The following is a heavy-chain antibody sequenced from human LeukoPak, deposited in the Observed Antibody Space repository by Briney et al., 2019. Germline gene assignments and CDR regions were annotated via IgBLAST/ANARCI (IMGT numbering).Heavy chain of an antibody. D-gene: IGHD5-12*01. V-gene: IGHV1-18*04. CDR1: GYTFTSYG. CDR3: ARSGYSGYDSRYYYYYGMDV. J-gene: IGHJ6*04. CDR2: ISAYNGNT. Sequence: ASVKVSGKASGYTFTSYGISWVRQAPGQGLEWMGWISAYNGNTNYAQKLQGRVTMTTDTSTSTAYMELRSLRSDDTAVYYCARSGYSGYDSRYYYYYGMDVWGKGTTVTVSS.